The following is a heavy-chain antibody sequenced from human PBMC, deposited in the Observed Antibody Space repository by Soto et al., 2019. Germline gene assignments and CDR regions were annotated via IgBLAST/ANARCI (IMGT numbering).Heavy chain of an antibody. CDR3: ARGFGAYYFYMDV. V-gene: IGHV3-33*01. CDR2: IWYDGSNK. CDR1: GFTFSSYG. Sequence: GGSLRLSCAASGFTFSSYGMHWVRQAPGKGLEWVAVIWYDGSNKYYADSVKGRFTISRDNSINTLYLQMNSLRVEDTAVYSCARGFGAYYFYMDVWGKGTTVTVSS. J-gene: IGHJ6*03. D-gene: IGHD3-16*01.